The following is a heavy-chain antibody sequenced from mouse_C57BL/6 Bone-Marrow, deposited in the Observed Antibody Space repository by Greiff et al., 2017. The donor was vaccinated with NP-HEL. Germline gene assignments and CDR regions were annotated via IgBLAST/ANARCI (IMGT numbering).Heavy chain of an antibody. CDR1: GFSLTSYG. CDR3: AASFITTVVAWFAY. D-gene: IGHD1-1*01. V-gene: IGHV2-3*01. J-gene: IGHJ3*01. Sequence: VQLQQSGHGLVAPSQSLSITCTVSGFSLTSYGVSWVRQPPGKGLEWLGVIWGDGSTNYPSALISRLSISKDNSKSQVFLKLNSLQTDDTATYYCAASFITTVVAWFAYWGQGTLVTVSA. CDR2: IWGDGST.